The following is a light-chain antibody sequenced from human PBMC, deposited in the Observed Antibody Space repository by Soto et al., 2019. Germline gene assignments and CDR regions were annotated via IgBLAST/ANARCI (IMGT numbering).Light chain of an antibody. CDR3: QQYGSSPQWT. CDR1: QSVSSSY. J-gene: IGKJ1*01. CDR2: GAS. Sequence: EIVLTQSPGTLSLSPGERATLSCRASQSVSSSYLAWYQQKPGQAPRLLIYGASSRATGIPDRFSGSGSGTDFTLTISRLEPEDFVVCYCQQYGSSPQWTFGQGTKVEIK. V-gene: IGKV3-20*01.